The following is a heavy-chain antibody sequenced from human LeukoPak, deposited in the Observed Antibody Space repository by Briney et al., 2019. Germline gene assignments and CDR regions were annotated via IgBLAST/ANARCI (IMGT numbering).Heavy chain of an antibody. Sequence: PEGSLRLSCAASGFTFSSYWMSWVRQAPGKGLEWVANIKQDGSEKYYVDSVKGRFTISRDNAKNSLYLQMNGLRAEDTAVYYCASLNYYDSSGYNFDAFDIWGQGTMVTVSS. CDR1: GFTFSSYW. CDR3: ASLNYYDSSGYNFDAFDI. CDR2: IKQDGSEK. V-gene: IGHV3-7*01. D-gene: IGHD3-22*01. J-gene: IGHJ3*02.